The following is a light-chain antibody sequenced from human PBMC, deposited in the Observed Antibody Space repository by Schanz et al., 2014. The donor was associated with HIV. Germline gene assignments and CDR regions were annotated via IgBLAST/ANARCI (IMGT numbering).Light chain of an antibody. V-gene: IGKV1-12*01. CDR1: QGISSW. Sequence: DIQMTQSPSSVSASVGDSVTITCRASQGISSWLAWYQQKPGRAPKLLISAASSLQSGVPPRFSGSGSGTDFTLTISSLQAEDFATYYCQQTYSLPVTFGQGTKVEIK. J-gene: IGKJ1*01. CDR2: AAS. CDR3: QQTYSLPVT.